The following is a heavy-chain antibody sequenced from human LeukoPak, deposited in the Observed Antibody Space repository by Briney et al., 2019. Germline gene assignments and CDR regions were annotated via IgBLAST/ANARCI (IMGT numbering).Heavy chain of an antibody. CDR2: TYYNSTWYI. D-gene: IGHD3-22*01. V-gene: IGHV6-1*01. CDR1: GDSVSSNSAA. CDR3: ASNYYHRSGFYTGFDY. J-gene: IGHJ4*02. Sequence: SQTLSLTCAISGDSVSSNSAAWNWIRQSPSRGLEWLGRTYYNSTWYIDYAVSVKGRITVNPDTSKNQFSLQLNSVTPEDTAVYYCASNYYHRSGFYTGFDYWGQGTLVTVSS.